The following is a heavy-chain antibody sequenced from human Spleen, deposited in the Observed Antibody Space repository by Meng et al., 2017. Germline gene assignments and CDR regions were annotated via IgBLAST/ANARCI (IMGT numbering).Heavy chain of an antibody. V-gene: IGHV3-7*03. CDR3: ARAHCTNSRGTALAAFDF. Sequence: GESLKISCAASGFTFSNYGMSWVRQTPGRGLEWVANISQDGGRKYYVDSLRGRFTISRDNAKKSLYLQMNSLRAEDTAIYYCARAHCTNSRGTALAAFDFWGQGTMVTVSS. D-gene: IGHD2-8*01. CDR1: GFTFSNYG. CDR2: ISQDGGRK. J-gene: IGHJ4*02.